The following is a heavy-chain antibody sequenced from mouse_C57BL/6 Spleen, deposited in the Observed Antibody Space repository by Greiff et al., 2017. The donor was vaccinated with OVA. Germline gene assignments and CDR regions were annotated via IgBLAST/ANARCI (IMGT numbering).Heavy chain of an antibody. V-gene: IGHV10-3*01. CDR3: VRETDSSGYVGFAY. CDR2: IRSKSSNYAT. CDR1: GFTFNTYA. D-gene: IGHD3-2*02. J-gene: IGHJ3*01. Sequence: EVKLVESGGGLVQPKGSLKLSCAASGFTFNTYAMHWVRQAPGKGLEWVARIRSKSSNYATYYADSVKDRFTISRDDSQSMLYLQMNNLKTEDTAMYYCVRETDSSGYVGFAYWGQGTLVTVSA.